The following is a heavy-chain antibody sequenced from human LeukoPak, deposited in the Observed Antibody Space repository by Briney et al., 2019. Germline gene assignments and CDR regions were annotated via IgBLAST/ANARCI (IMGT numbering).Heavy chain of an antibody. J-gene: IGHJ4*02. CDR1: GYSISSGYY. D-gene: IGHD3-10*01. V-gene: IGHV4-38-2*02. CDR3: AREGAMVRGVLDY. Sequence: PETLSLTCAVSGYSISSGYYWGWIRQPPGKGLEWIGSIYHSGSTYYNPSLKSRVTISVDTSKNQFSLKLSSVTAADTAVYYCAREGAMVRGVLDYWGQGTLVTVSS. CDR2: IYHSGST.